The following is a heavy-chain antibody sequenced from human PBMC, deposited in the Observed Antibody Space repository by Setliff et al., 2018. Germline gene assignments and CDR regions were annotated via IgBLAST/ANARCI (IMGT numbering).Heavy chain of an antibody. CDR3: ASDPSYASSLYYYLEV. D-gene: IGHD6-13*01. J-gene: IGHJ6*03. Sequence: PGGSLRLSCAASGFTFNTYWMHWVRQAPGKGLVWFSHINSDGSGTSYADSVRGRFTVSRDNARNSLYLQMNSLRGDDAAVYYCASDPSYASSLYYYLEVWGKGTTVTVSS. CDR1: GFTFNTYW. CDR2: INSDGSGT. V-gene: IGHV3-74*01.